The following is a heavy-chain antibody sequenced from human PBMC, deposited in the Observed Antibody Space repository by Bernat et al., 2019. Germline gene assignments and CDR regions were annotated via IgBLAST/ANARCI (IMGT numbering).Heavy chain of an antibody. CDR1: GFTFSSYS. D-gene: IGHD3-10*01. CDR2: ISYDGSNK. CDR3: LASDYGSGSYYNPDAFDI. J-gene: IGHJ3*02. V-gene: IGHV3-30*03. Sequence: VQLVESGGGLVQPGGSLRLSCAASGFTFSSYSMNWVRQAPGKGLEWVAVISYDGSNKYYADSVKGRFTISRDNSKNTLYLQMNSLRAEDTAVYYCLASDYGSGSYYNPDAFDIWGQGTMVTVSS.